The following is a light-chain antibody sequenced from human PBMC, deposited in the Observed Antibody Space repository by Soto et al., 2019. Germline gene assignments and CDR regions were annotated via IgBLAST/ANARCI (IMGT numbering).Light chain of an antibody. V-gene: IGKV3-11*01. CDR1: QIISNY. Sequence: EIVLTQSPATLSLSPGERATLSCRASQIISNYLAWYQQIPGQAPRLLIHGASTRATGFPARFSGSGSGTDFTLTFSRLEPEDFAVYYCQHCQPYGDSPPLTFGGGTKVDIK. CDR3: QHCQPYGDSPPLT. CDR2: GAS. J-gene: IGKJ4*01.